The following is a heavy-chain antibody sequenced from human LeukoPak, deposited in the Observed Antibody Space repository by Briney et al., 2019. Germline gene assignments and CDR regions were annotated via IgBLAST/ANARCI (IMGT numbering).Heavy chain of an antibody. V-gene: IGHV3-9*01. CDR3: AKPHGYNLNYFDY. CDR1: GFTFDDYA. CDR2: ISWNSGSI. Sequence: SLRLSCAASGFTFDDYAIHWVRQAPGKGLEWVSGISWNSGSIGYADSVKGRFTISRDNAKKPLYLQMNSLKAEDTALYYCAKPHGYNLNYFDYWGQGTLVSVSS. D-gene: IGHD5-24*01. J-gene: IGHJ4*02.